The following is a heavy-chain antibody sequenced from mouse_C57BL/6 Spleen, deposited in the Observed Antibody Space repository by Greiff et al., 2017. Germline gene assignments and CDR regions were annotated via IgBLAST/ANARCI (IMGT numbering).Heavy chain of an antibody. CDR1: GYTFTRYW. Sequence: QVQLQQSGAELVKPGASVKMSCKASGYTFTRYWLTWVKQRPGQGLEWIGDLYPGSGSTNYNEKFKSKATLTVDTSSSTASMQLSSLTSEDSAVYYCARGRYSWDYWGEGTTLTVPS. J-gene: IGHJ2*01. CDR3: ARGRYSWDY. D-gene: IGHD2-14*01. CDR2: LYPGSGST. V-gene: IGHV1-55*01.